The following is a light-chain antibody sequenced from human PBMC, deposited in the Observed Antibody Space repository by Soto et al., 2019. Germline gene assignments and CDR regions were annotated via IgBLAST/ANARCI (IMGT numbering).Light chain of an antibody. CDR2: GAS. V-gene: IGKV3-15*01. CDR3: QQYNDWPPIT. CDR1: QSGSLN. J-gene: IGKJ5*01. Sequence: ETLMTQSPATLSVSPGERVTLSCRASQSGSLNLAWYQQRPGQAPRLLIYGASTRVMGIPDRFTGSGSGTEFTLSITNLQSEDFALYYCQQYNDWPPITFGQGTRLEIK.